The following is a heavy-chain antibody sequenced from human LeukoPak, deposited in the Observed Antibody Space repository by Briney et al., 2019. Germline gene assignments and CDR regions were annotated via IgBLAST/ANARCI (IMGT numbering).Heavy chain of an antibody. CDR1: GGSISSGDYY. V-gene: IGHV4-30-2*01. D-gene: IGHD5-24*01. CDR3: ARLGGDGYNYRLAFDI. CDR2: IYHSGST. Sequence: SETLSLSCTVSGGSISSGDYYWTWIRQPTGKGLEWIGYIYHSGSTYYNPSLKSRVTILVDTSKNQFSLKLSSVTAADTAVYYCARLGGDGYNYRLAFDIWGQGTMVTVSS. J-gene: IGHJ3*02.